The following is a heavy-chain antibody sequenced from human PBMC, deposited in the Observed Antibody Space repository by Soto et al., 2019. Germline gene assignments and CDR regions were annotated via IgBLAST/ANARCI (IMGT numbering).Heavy chain of an antibody. J-gene: IGHJ4*02. V-gene: IGHV3-21*01. CDR2: ISSSSSYI. CDR1: GFTFSSYS. CDR3: ARAGRYSYGYRTGVIDY. D-gene: IGHD5-18*01. Sequence: GGSLRLSCAASGFTFSSYSMNWVRQAPGKGLEWVSSISSSSSYIYYADSVKGRFTISRDNAKNSLYLQMNSLRAEDTAVYYCARAGRYSYGYRTGVIDYWGQGTLVTVSS.